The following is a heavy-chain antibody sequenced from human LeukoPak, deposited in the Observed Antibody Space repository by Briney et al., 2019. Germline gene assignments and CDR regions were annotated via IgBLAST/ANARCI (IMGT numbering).Heavy chain of an antibody. V-gene: IGHV3-23*01. CDR2: ISDTGRSI. D-gene: IGHD2-2*02. J-gene: IGHJ4*02. Sequence: GGSLRLSCAVSGFTFSSYVITWVRQAPGKGLEWVSAISDTGRSIYYADSVKGRFTISRDNSQNTVYLQMNSLRAEDTAVYYCAKLGEVGGMSCYTNWGQGTRVTVSS. CDR3: AKLGEVGGMSCYTN. CDR1: GFTFSSYV.